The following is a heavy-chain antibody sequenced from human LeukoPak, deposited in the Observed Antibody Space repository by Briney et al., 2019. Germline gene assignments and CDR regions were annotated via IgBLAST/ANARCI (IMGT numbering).Heavy chain of an antibody. Sequence: SETLSLTCAVYGGSFSGYYWSWIRQPPGKGLEWIGEINHSGSTNYNPSLKSRVTISVDTSKNQFSLKLSSVTAADTAVYYCARDGVAVAGDAFDIWGQGTMDTVSS. CDR2: INHSGST. D-gene: IGHD6-19*01. J-gene: IGHJ3*02. CDR1: GGSFSGYY. V-gene: IGHV4-34*01. CDR3: ARDGVAVAGDAFDI.